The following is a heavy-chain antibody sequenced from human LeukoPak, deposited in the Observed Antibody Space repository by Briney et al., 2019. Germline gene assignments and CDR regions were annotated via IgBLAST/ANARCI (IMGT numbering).Heavy chain of an antibody. CDR1: GGTFSSYA. Sequence: SVKVSCKASGGTFSSYAISWVRQAPGQGLEWMGRIIPILGIANYAQKFQGRVTITADKSTSTAYMELSSLRSDDTAVYYCARLGYCSGGSCFYYYGMDVWGQGTTVTVSS. CDR3: ARLGYCSGGSCFYYYGMDV. D-gene: IGHD2-15*01. J-gene: IGHJ6*02. V-gene: IGHV1-69*04. CDR2: IIPILGIA.